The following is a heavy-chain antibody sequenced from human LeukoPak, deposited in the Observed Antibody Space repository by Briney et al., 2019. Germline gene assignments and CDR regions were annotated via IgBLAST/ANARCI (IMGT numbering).Heavy chain of an antibody. J-gene: IGHJ5*02. Sequence: GGSRRLSCAASGFTFINCWMSWVRQAPGKGLEWVASIIPDGSAKFYVDSVKGRFTISRDNAKSSLYLQVNSLRVEDTAVYYCADVDASAWGQGTLVTVSS. D-gene: IGHD2-15*01. CDR2: IIPDGSAK. CDR3: ADVDASA. CDR1: GFTFINCW. V-gene: IGHV3-7*01.